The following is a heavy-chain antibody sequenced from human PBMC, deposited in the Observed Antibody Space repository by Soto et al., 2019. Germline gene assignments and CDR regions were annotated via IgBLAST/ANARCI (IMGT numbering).Heavy chain of an antibody. V-gene: IGHV4-34*01. J-gene: IGHJ5*02. Sequence: SETLSLTCAVYGGSFSGYYWSWIRQPPGKGLEWIGEINHSGSTNYNPSLKSRVTISVDTSKNQFSPKLSSVTAADTAVYYCARGYLVTFGGVNNWFDPWGQGTLVTVSS. CDR1: GGSFSGYY. CDR2: INHSGST. CDR3: ARGYLVTFGGVNNWFDP. D-gene: IGHD3-16*01.